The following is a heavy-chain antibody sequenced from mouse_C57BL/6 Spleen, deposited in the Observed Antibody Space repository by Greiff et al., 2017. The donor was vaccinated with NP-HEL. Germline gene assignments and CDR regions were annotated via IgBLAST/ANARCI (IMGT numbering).Heavy chain of an antibody. V-gene: IGHV5-17*01. CDR2: ISSGSSTI. CDR1: GFTFSDYG. J-gene: IGHJ2*01. D-gene: IGHD3-3*01. CDR3: ARQGDGYYFDY. Sequence: EVKLEESGGGLVKPGGSLKLSCAASGFTFSDYGMHWVRQAPEKGLEWVAYISSGSSTIYYADTVKGRFTISRDNAKNTLFLQMTSLRSEDTAIYYCARQGDGYYFDYWGQGTTLTVSS.